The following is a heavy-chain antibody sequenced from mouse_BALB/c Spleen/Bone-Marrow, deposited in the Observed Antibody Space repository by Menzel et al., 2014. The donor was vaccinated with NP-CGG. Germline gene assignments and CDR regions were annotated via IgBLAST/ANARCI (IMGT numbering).Heavy chain of an antibody. CDR1: GYTFTDYN. CDR3: ARELWGNCYFDY. V-gene: IGHV1S29*02. CDR2: IYPYNGVT. D-gene: IGHD2-1*01. J-gene: IGHJ2*01. Sequence: EVQLQQSGPELVKPGASVKMSCKASGYTFTDYNIHWVKQSHGKSLEWIGYIYPYNGVTGYNQKFKTKATLTLDNSSITAYMKLRSLTSEDSAVYYSARELWGNCYFDYWGQGTTLTVSS.